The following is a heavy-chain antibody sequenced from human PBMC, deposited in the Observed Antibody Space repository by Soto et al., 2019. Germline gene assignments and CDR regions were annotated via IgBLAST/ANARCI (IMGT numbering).Heavy chain of an antibody. CDR2: IYYSGST. Sequence: QVQLQESGPRLIKPSETLTLCYIVSGGSISNYYWSWIRQPPGKGLEWIGYIYYSGSTNYNPSLQSRVTISVDTSKNQFSLKLCSVTAADTAVYYCARAVLPATAPFDYWGQGTLVTVSS. CDR3: ARAVLPATAPFDY. CDR1: GGSISNYY. J-gene: IGHJ4*02. D-gene: IGHD2-2*01. V-gene: IGHV4-59*01.